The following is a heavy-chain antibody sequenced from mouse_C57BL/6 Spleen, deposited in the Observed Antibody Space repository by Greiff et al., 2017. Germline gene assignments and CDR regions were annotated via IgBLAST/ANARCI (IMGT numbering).Heavy chain of an antibody. CDR3: ARDPDGYPWFAY. V-gene: IGHV3-6*01. D-gene: IGHD2-3*01. J-gene: IGHJ3*01. Sequence: EESGPGLVKPSQSLSLTCSVTGYSITSGYYWNWIRQFPGNKLEWMGYISYAGSNNYNPSLKNRISITRDTSKNQFFLKLNSVTTEDTATYYGARDPDGYPWFAYWGQGTLVTVSA. CDR2: ISYAGSN. CDR1: GYSITSGYY.